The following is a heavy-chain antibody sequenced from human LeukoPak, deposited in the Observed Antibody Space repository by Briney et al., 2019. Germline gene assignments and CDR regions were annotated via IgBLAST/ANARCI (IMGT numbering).Heavy chain of an antibody. CDR1: GGSFSGYY. CDR3: ARGSRYYGSGSYYRERCCYCMDV. Sequence: SETLSLTCAVYGGSFSGYYWSWIRQPPGKGLEWIGEINHSGSTNYKPSLKSRVTISVDTSKNQFSLKLSSVTAADTAVYYCARGSRYYGSGSYYRERCCYCMDVWGKGTTVTVSS. CDR2: INHSGST. V-gene: IGHV4-34*01. D-gene: IGHD3-10*01. J-gene: IGHJ6*03.